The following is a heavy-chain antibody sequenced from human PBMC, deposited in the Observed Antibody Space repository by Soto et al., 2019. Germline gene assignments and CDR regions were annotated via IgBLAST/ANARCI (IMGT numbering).Heavy chain of an antibody. CDR3: AREDLCTTGTCLLLRRKTNYFDY. Sequence: QVQLVESGGGLVKPGESLRVSCTASGFSFGDYYMSWIRQAPGKGLEWISYIGHNSDSFYYADSVKGRFTVSRDNSKNSLFLQMDNLRAEDTAVYYCAREDLCTTGTCLLLRRKTNYFDYWGPGTQVTVSS. J-gene: IGHJ4*02. CDR1: GFSFGDYY. V-gene: IGHV3-11*01. D-gene: IGHD2-8*01. CDR2: IGHNSDSF.